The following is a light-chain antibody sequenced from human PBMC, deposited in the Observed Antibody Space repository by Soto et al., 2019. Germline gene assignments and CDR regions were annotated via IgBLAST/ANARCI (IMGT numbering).Light chain of an antibody. CDR3: HQYYTSRA. Sequence: DIQMTQSPSSLSASVGDRVTITCRASQSISRYLNWYQQRPGKAPKFLIYAASNLQSGVPSRFSGSGSGTDFTLTISCLQSEDFAVYYCHQYYTSRAFGQGTKVDIK. J-gene: IGKJ1*01. CDR2: AAS. CDR1: QSISRY. V-gene: IGKV1-39*01.